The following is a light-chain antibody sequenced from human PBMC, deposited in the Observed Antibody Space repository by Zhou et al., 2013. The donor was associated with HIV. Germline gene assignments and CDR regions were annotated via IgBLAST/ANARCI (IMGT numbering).Light chain of an antibody. CDR1: QSVSTSY. V-gene: IGKV3D-20*02. J-gene: IGKJ5*01. CDR2: ATS. Sequence: EIVLTQSPGTLSLSPGERATLSCRASQSVSTSYLAWYQQKPDLAPSLLIYATSSRATGIPDRFSGSGSGTDYTLTISSLEPEDFAVYYCQQRNAWPITFGQGTRLEIK. CDR3: QQRNAWPIT.